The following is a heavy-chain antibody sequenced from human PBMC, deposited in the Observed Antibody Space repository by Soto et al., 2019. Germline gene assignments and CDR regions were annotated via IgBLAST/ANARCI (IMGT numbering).Heavy chain of an antibody. Sequence: VQSGAEVKKPGASVKVSCKASGDTFISSGISWVRQAPGQGLEWMGWISGYKGDTNYAQKFQGRVTLTTDTSTSTAYMELRSLTPGDTAIYYRARIEYCSGGKCYSAFDIWGQGTLVTVSS. CDR3: ARIEYCSGGKCYSAFDI. D-gene: IGHD2-15*01. CDR1: GDTFISSG. J-gene: IGHJ3*02. CDR2: ISGYKGDT. V-gene: IGHV1-18*01.